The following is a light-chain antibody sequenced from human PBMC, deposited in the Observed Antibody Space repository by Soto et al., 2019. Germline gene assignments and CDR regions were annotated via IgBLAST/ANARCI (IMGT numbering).Light chain of an antibody. Sequence: DIQMTQSPSSLSASVGDRVTITCRASQSISSYLNWYQQKPGKAPKLLIYAASSLQSGVPSRFSGSGSGTDFTLTISSLQPEDFATYYCQQSYSTTKITFGQGTRLE. CDR3: QQSYSTTKIT. CDR2: AAS. J-gene: IGKJ5*01. V-gene: IGKV1-39*01. CDR1: QSISSY.